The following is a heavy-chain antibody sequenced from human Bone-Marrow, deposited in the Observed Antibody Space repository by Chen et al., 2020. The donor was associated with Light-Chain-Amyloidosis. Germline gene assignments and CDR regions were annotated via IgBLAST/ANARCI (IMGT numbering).Heavy chain of an antibody. CDR2: ISGGGGSR. Sequence: EVQLVESGGGLLQRGGSLRLSCAASGFAFSSYALRWVRQAPGKGLEWGSTISGGGGSRYYGDSVKGRLNISRDNSKNALFLQMNSLRAEDTAVYYCAKDISYDDILPGYPADAFDIWGQGTMVTVSS. CDR1: GFAFSSYA. V-gene: IGHV3-23*04. D-gene: IGHD3-9*01. J-gene: IGHJ3*02. CDR3: AKDISYDDILPGYPADAFDI.